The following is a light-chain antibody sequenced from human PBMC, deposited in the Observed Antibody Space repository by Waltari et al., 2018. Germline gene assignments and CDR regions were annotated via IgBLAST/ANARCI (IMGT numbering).Light chain of an antibody. Sequence: DIQMTQSPSFLSASVGDRVTITCRASQNINKFLTWYQQKPGKAPKFLIYAASLLQTGVPSRFRGSGSGTEFTLTIDSLQPEDFATYFCQHSHSTPITFGPGTTVDV. V-gene: IGKV1-39*01. CDR1: QNINKF. CDR3: QHSHSTPIT. J-gene: IGKJ3*01. CDR2: AAS.